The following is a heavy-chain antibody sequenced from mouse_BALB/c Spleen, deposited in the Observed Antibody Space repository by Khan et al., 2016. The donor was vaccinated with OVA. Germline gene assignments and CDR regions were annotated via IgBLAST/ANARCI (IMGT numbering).Heavy chain of an antibody. CDR1: GFTFSTYA. D-gene: IGHD2-1*01. V-gene: IGHV5-9-3*01. Sequence: EVHLVESGGGLVKPGGSLKLSCAASGFTFSTYAMSWVRQTPEKRLEWVATISSDGDCTYYPDNVTGRFTISRDNAKNTLYLQMSSLRSEDTAMYYCARSPYGNFAYWGQGTLVTVSA. CDR2: ISSDGDCT. CDR3: ARSPYGNFAY. J-gene: IGHJ3*01.